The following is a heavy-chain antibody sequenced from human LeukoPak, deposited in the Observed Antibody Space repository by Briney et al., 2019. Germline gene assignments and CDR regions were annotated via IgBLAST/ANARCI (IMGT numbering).Heavy chain of an antibody. Sequence: GGSLRLSCAASGFTFSSYSMKWVRQAPGKGLEWVSSISSSSSYIYYAASVKRRFTISRDNAKNSLYLQMNSLRAEDTAVYYCARGWGAGDFDYWGQGTLVTVSS. CDR1: GFTFSSYS. CDR2: ISSSSSYI. J-gene: IGHJ4*02. CDR3: ARGWGAGDFDY. D-gene: IGHD3-16*01. V-gene: IGHV3-21*01.